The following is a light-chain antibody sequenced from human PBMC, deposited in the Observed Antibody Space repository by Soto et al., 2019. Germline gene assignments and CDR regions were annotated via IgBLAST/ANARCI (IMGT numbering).Light chain of an antibody. Sequence: QSALTQPASVSGSPGQSITISCPGTSSDVGGYNYVSWYQQHPGIAPKLMISEVSNRPSGVSNRFSGSKSGNTASLTISGRQAEDEADYYCSSYTSSSTLVFGGGTKLTVL. CDR1: SSDVGGYNY. J-gene: IGLJ2*01. CDR2: EVS. CDR3: SSYTSSSTLV. V-gene: IGLV2-14*01.